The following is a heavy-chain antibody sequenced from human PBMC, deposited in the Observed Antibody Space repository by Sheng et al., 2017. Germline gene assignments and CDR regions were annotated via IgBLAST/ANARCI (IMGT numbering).Heavy chain of an antibody. CDR1: GGSISSGSYY. V-gene: IGHV4-61*02. D-gene: IGHD2-15*01. J-gene: IGHJ4*02. Sequence: QVQLQESGPGLVKPSQTLSLTCTVSGGSISSGSYYWSWIRQPAGKGLEWIGRIYTSGSTNYNPSLKSRVTISVDTSKNQFSLKLSSVTAADTAVYYCARSPGSGLIDYWGQGTLVTVSS. CDR3: ARSPGSGLIDY. CDR2: IYTSGST.